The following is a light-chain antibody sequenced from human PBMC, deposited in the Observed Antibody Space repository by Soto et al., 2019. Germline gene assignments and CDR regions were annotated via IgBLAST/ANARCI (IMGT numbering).Light chain of an antibody. Sequence: ETQMTQSPSTLSASIGDRVTITCRASQDISNWLAWYQQRPGKAPKLLIYKASTLQNGVPSRFSGSGSGTEFTLTISSLQPDDFATYYCQQRTFGQGTKVEIK. V-gene: IGKV1-5*03. CDR2: KAS. J-gene: IGKJ1*01. CDR1: QDISNW. CDR3: QQRT.